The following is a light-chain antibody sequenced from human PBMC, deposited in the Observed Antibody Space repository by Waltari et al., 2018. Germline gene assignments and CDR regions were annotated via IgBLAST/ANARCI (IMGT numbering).Light chain of an antibody. Sequence: EIVLTQSPDTLSLSPGEEATLSCRASQSVSGNYLAWYQQKPGQAPRLLIHAASSRATDIPDRFSGRGSGTDFTLTINRLEPEDFAVYFCHQYGSSPPYTFGQGTKLAIK. CDR3: HQYGSSPPYT. J-gene: IGKJ2*01. CDR1: QSVSGNY. V-gene: IGKV3-20*01. CDR2: AAS.